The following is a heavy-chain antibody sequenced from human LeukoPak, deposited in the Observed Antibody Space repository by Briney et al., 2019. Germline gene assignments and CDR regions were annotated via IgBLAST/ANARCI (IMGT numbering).Heavy chain of an antibody. CDR2: IIPILGIA. CDR3: ARDGPGNSFDY. D-gene: IGHD1/OR15-1a*01. J-gene: IGHJ4*02. CDR1: GGTFSSYA. Sequence: ASVKVSCKASGGTFSSYAISWVRQAPGQGLEWMGRIIPILGIANYAQKFQGRVTITADKSTSTAYMELSSLRSEDTAVYYCARDGPGNSFDYWGRGTLVTVSS. V-gene: IGHV1-69*04.